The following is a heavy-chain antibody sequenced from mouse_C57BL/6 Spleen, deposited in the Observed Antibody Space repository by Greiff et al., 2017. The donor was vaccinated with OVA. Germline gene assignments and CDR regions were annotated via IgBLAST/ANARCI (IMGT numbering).Heavy chain of an antibody. V-gene: IGHV1-64*01. J-gene: IGHJ2*01. CDR2: IHPNSGST. CDR3: ARGATIVTTYFDY. CDR1: GYTFTSYW. Sequence: QVQLQQSGAELVKPGASVKLSCKASGYTFTSYWMHWVKQRPGQGLEWIGMIHPNSGSTNYNEKFKSKATLTVDKSSSTAYMQLSSLTSEDSAVYYCARGATIVTTYFDYWGQGTTLTVSS. D-gene: IGHD2-5*01.